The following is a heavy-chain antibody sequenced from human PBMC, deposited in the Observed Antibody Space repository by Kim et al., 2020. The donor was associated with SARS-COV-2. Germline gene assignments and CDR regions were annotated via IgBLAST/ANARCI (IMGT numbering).Heavy chain of an antibody. Sequence: NSPPSPMSRVPISVHTSKIQFSLKLSSVTAADTAVYYCARRNPYSRSFDPWGQGTLVTVSS. V-gene: IGHV4-59*08. J-gene: IGHJ5*02. D-gene: IGHD6-13*01. CDR3: ARRNPYSRSFDP.